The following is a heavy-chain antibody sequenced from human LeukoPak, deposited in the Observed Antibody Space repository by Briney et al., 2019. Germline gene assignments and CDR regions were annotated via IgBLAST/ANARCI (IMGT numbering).Heavy chain of an antibody. CDR3: ARRNWNYGDY. CDR1: GYTFTGYY. Sequence: ASVKVSCKASGYTFTGYYMHWVQQAPGQGLEWMGWISAYNGNTNYAQKLQGRVTMTTDTSTSTAYMELRSLRSDDTAVYYCARRNWNYGDYWGQGTLVTVSS. V-gene: IGHV1-18*04. J-gene: IGHJ4*02. CDR2: ISAYNGNT. D-gene: IGHD1-7*01.